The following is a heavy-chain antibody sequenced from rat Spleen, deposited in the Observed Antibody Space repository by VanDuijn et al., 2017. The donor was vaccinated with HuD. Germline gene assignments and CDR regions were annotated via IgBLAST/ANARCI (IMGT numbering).Heavy chain of an antibody. V-gene: IGHV2-13*01. CDR3: ARADIGAIYTDGI. CDR2: IWGNGSP. Sequence: QVQVKESGPGLVQPSETLSLTCTVSGFSLTKHSVSWVRQPPGKGLEWMGVIWGNGSPNYNSALKSRLSISRDTSKSQVYLKMNSLQTEDTATYYCARADIGAIYTDGIWGQGVMVTVSS. D-gene: IGHD1-2*01. CDR1: GFSLTKHS. J-gene: IGHJ2*01.